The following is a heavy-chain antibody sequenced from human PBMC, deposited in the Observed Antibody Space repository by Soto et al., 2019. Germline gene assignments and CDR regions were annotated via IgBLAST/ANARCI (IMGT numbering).Heavy chain of an antibody. CDR1: GFTFSSYD. D-gene: IGHD5-12*01. CDR3: ARGGGRVATPWFDP. Sequence: EVQLLESGGGLVQPGGSLRLSCAASGFTFSSYDMHWVCQATGKGLEWVSAIGTAGDTYYPGSVKGRFTISRENAKNSLYLQMNSLRAGDTAVYYCARGGGRVATPWFDPWGQGTLVTVSS. V-gene: IGHV3-13*04. J-gene: IGHJ5*02. CDR2: IGTAGDT.